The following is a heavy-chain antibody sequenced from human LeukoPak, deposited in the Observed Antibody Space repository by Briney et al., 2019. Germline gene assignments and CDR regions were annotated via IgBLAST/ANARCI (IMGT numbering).Heavy chain of an antibody. V-gene: IGHV1-2*06. Sequence: ASVKVSCKASGYTFTGYYMHWVRQAPGQGLEWMGRINPNSGGTNYAQKFQGRVTMTRDTSISTAYMEPSRLRSDDTAVYYCARDRGYCSGGSCYDYYYYMDVWGKGTTVTVSS. D-gene: IGHD2-15*01. CDR3: ARDRGYCSGGSCYDYYYYMDV. CDR1: GYTFTGYY. CDR2: INPNSGGT. J-gene: IGHJ6*03.